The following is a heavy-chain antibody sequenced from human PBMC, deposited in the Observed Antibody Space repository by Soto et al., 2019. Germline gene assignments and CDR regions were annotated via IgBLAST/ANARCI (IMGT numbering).Heavy chain of an antibody. CDR1: GDSITSGGHY. V-gene: IGHV4-31*02. CDR2: IFHSGTT. Sequence: SETLSLTCTVSGDSITSGGHYWSWIRQNAEKGLELIGYIFHSGTTFYSPSLKSRATLSVDTSKNQFSLNLTSVTAADTAVYYCARSQGTTMAVIWFDPWGPGTLVTV. J-gene: IGHJ5*02. CDR3: ARSQGTTMAVIWFDP. D-gene: IGHD5-18*01.